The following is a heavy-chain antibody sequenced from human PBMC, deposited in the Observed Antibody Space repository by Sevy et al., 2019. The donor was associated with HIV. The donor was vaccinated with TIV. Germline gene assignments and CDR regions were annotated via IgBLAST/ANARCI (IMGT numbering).Heavy chain of an antibody. J-gene: IGHJ4*02. D-gene: IGHD5-12*01. CDR2: IYYSGST. CDR3: ARLGKRWLQFDY. V-gene: IGHV4-39*01. Sequence: SETLSLTCTVSGDSISSSSYYWGWIRQPPGKGLEGIGSIYYSGSTYYNPSLKSRVTISVDTSKNQFSLKLSSVTAADTAVYYCARLGKRWLQFDYWGQGTLVTVSS. CDR1: GDSISSSSYY.